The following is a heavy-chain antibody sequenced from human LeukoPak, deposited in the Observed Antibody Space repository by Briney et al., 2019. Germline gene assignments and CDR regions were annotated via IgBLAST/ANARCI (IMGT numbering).Heavy chain of an antibody. CDR1: GFTFSSYG. CDR3: AKDRESHIVVVPAAQDY. J-gene: IGHJ4*02. CDR2: IRYDGNNK. V-gene: IGHV3-30*02. D-gene: IGHD2-2*01. Sequence: GGSLRLSCAASGFTFSSYGMHWVRQAPGKGLELVAFIRYDGNNKYYADSVKGRFTISRDNSKNTLYLQMNSLRAEDTAVYYCAKDRESHIVVVPAAQDYWGQGTLVTVSS.